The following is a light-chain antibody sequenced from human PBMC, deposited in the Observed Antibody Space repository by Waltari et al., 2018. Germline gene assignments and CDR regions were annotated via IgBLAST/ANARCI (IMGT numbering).Light chain of an antibody. Sequence: DIVMAQSPDSLAVSLGARATINCKSSHSVLYDSNNKNYLAWYQQKPGQPPKLLISWASTRESGVPDRFSGSGSGTDFTLTISSLQAEDVAVYFCQQYYTTPHDFGPGTKVEIK. CDR1: HSVLYDSNNKNY. J-gene: IGKJ3*01. CDR2: WAS. V-gene: IGKV4-1*01. CDR3: QQYYTTPHD.